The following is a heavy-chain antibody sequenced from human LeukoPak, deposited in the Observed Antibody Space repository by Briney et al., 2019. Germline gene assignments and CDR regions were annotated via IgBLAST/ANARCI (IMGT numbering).Heavy chain of an antibody. V-gene: IGHV1-2*02. J-gene: IGHJ6*03. CDR2: INPNSGGT. CDR3: ARKGYTGGYYYYMDV. D-gene: IGHD5-18*01. CDR1: GYTFTGYY. Sequence: ASVKVSCKASGYTFTGYYMHWVRQAPGQGLEWMGWINPNSGGTNYAQKFQGRVTMTRDTSISTAYMELSRLRSDDTAVYYCARKGYTGGYYYYMDVWGKGTTVTISS.